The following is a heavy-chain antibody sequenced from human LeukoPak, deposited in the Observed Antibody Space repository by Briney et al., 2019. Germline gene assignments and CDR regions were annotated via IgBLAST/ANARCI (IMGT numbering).Heavy chain of an antibody. J-gene: IGHJ6*02. CDR1: GLSFSAYA. CDR3: ARGVGSYGYDYYYGMDV. V-gene: IGHV3-30-3*01. Sequence: PGRSLRLSCAGSGLSFSAYAMHWVRQAPGKGLEWVALISYDGTNKDYPDSVKGRFTISRDNSKSTLYLQMDSLRVEDTAVYYCARGVGSYGYDYYYGMDVWGQGTTVTVSS. D-gene: IGHD5-18*01. CDR2: ISYDGTNK.